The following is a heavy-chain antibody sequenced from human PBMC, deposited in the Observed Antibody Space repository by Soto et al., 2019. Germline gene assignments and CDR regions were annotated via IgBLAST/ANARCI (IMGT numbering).Heavy chain of an antibody. D-gene: IGHD1-26*01. V-gene: IGHV4-39*01. Sequence: PSETLSLTCTVSGGSISSSSYYWGWIRQPPGKGLEWIGSIYYSGSTYYNPSLKSRVTISVDTSKNQFSLKLSSVTAADTAVYYCARQGSSIVGDTSPFAFDDWGQGTLGTPSS. CDR3: ARQGSSIVGDTSPFAFDD. CDR2: IYYSGST. CDR1: GGSISSSSYY. J-gene: IGHJ4*02.